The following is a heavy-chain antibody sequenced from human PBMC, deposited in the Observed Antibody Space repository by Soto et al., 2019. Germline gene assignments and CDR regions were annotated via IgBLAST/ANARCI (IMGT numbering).Heavy chain of an antibody. Sequence: GGSLRLSCAASGFTFSSYAMSWVRQAPGKGLEWVSAISGSGGSTYYADSVKGRFTISRDNSKNTLYLQMNSLRAEDTAVYYCASLTATTVVTPTDYWGQGTLVTVSS. V-gene: IGHV3-23*01. CDR1: GFTFSSYA. CDR3: ASLTATTVVTPTDY. J-gene: IGHJ4*02. CDR2: ISGSGGST. D-gene: IGHD2-15*01.